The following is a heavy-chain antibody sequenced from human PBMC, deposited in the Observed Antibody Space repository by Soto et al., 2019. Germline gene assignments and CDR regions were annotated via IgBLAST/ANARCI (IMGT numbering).Heavy chain of an antibody. CDR1: CGSFSGYY. J-gene: IGHJ6*03. D-gene: IGHD3-10*01. V-gene: IGHV4-34*01. CDR3: ARSPRPYYYGSGYMDV. CDR2: INHSGST. Sequence: SETLSLTCAVYCGSFSGYYWSWIRQPPGKALEWIGEINHSGSTNYNPSLKSRVTISVDTSKNQFSLKLSSVTAADTAVYYCARSPRPYYYGSGYMDVWGKGTTVTVSS.